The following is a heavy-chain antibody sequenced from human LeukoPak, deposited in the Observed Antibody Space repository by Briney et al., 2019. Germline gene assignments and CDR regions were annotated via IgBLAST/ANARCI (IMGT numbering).Heavy chain of an antibody. Sequence: SETLSLTCTVSGGSVSNYYWSWIRQSPGKGLEWIGYISHSGSVNYNPSLKSRVTMSVDTSKNQFSLKLSSVTAADTAVYYCARYYSGYDYYDYWGQGTLVTVSS. CDR1: GGSVSNYY. D-gene: IGHD5-12*01. CDR3: ARYYSGYDYYDY. CDR2: ISHSGSV. J-gene: IGHJ4*02. V-gene: IGHV4-59*02.